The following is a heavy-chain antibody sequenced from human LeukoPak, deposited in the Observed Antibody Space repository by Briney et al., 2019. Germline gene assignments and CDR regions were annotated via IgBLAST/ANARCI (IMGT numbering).Heavy chain of an antibody. CDR1: GGSISSSTYY. D-gene: IGHD3-10*01. J-gene: IGHJ6*03. CDR2: IYYSGST. V-gene: IGHV4-39*01. Sequence: PSETLSLTCTVSGGSISSSTYYWGWIRQPPGKGVEWIGNIYYSGSTYYNPSLKSRVTISVDTSKNQFSLRLSSVTAADTAVYYCARPARGDYHSYYMDVWGKGTTVTVSS. CDR3: ARPARGDYHSYYMDV.